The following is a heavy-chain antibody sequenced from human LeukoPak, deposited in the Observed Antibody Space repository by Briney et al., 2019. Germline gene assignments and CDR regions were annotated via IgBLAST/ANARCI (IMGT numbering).Heavy chain of an antibody. Sequence: SETLSLTCTVSGGSISSYYWGWIRQPPGKGLEWIGSIYHSGSTYYNPSLKSRVTISVDTSKNQFSLKLSSVTAADTAVYYCARGRYYYGSGSYYYYYYYMDVWGKGTTVTVSS. CDR1: GGSISSYY. CDR2: IYHSGST. CDR3: ARGRYYYGSGSYYYYYYYMDV. D-gene: IGHD3-10*01. J-gene: IGHJ6*03. V-gene: IGHV4-39*07.